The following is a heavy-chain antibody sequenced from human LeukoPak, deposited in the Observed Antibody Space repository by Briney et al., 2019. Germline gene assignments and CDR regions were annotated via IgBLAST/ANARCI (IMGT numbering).Heavy chain of an antibody. CDR3: ARDQIPTTVTPREEWESYGMDV. CDR1: GFTFSSYE. D-gene: IGHD4-11*01. Sequence: QPGGSLRLSCAASGFTFSSYEMNWVRQAPGKGLEWVSYISSSGSTIYYADSVKGRFTVSRDNAKNSLYLQMNSLRAEDTAVYYCARDQIPTTVTPREEWESYGMDVWGQGTTVTVSS. V-gene: IGHV3-48*03. J-gene: IGHJ6*02. CDR2: ISSSGSTI.